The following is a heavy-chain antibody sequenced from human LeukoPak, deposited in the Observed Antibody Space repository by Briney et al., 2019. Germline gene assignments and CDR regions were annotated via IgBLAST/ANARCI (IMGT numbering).Heavy chain of an antibody. CDR1: GGSFSGYY. CDR3: ARNRGYGSGSYYPH. Sequence: KPSETLSLTCAVYGGSFSGYYWSWIRQPPGKGLEWIGEINHSGSTNYNPSLKSRVTISVDTSKNQFSPKLSSVTAADTAVYYCARNRGYGSGSYYPHWGQGTLVTVSS. D-gene: IGHD3-10*01. J-gene: IGHJ4*02. V-gene: IGHV4-34*01. CDR2: INHSGST.